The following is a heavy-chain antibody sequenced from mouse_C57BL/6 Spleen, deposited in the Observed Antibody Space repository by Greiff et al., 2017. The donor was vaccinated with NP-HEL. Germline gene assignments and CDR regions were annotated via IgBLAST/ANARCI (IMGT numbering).Heavy chain of an antibody. Sequence: VQLQQSGAELAKPGASVKLSCKASGYTFTSYWMHWVKQRPGQGLEWIGYINPSSGYTKYNQKFKDKATLTADKSSSTAYMQLSSLTYEDSAGYYCARDTTVVARYFDVWGTGTTVTVSS. D-gene: IGHD1-1*01. CDR2: INPSSGYT. J-gene: IGHJ1*03. V-gene: IGHV1-7*01. CDR1: GYTFTSYW. CDR3: ARDTTVVARYFDV.